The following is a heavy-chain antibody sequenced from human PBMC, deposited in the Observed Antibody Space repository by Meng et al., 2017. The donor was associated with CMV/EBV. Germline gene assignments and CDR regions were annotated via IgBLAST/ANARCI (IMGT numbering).Heavy chain of an antibody. V-gene: IGHV1-69*01. CDR1: GGTFSSDA. J-gene: IGHJ4*02. Sequence: ASGGTFSSDAISWVRQAPGQGLEWMGGIIPIFGTANYAQKFQGRVTITADESTSTAYMELSSLRSEDTAVYYCARDGKSIVGATHFDYWGQGTLVTVS. CDR2: IIPIFGTA. CDR3: ARDGKSIVGATHFDY. D-gene: IGHD1-26*01.